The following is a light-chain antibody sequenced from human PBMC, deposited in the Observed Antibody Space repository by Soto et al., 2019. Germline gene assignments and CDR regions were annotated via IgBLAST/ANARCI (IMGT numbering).Light chain of an antibody. Sequence: EIVLTQSPATLSLSPGERATLSCRASQSVSSLLAWYQQKSGQPPRLLISDASNRATGVPARFSGSGSGTDSTLIISSLEPEDFAVYYCQQRSNWPLSFGGGTKVEI. CDR3: QQRSNWPLS. CDR1: QSVSSL. J-gene: IGKJ4*01. CDR2: DAS. V-gene: IGKV3-11*01.